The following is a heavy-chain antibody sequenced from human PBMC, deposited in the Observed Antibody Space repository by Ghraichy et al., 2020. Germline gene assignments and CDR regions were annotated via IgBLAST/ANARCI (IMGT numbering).Heavy chain of an antibody. CDR3: AASYGDYGAYYYYGMDV. CDR1: GFTFDDYA. J-gene: IGHJ6*02. CDR2: ISWNSGSI. Sequence: GGSLRLSCAASGFTFDDYAMHWVRQAPGKGLEWVSGISWNSGSIGYADSVKGRFTISRDNAKNSLYLQMNRLRAEDTALYYCAASYGDYGAYYYYGMDVWGQGTTVTVSS. V-gene: IGHV3-9*01. D-gene: IGHD4-17*01.